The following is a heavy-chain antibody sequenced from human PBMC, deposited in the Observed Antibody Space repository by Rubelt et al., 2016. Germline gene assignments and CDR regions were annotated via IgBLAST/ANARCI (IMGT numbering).Heavy chain of an antibody. CDR3: AGSLPSVFGIAAGDYYYYYGMDV. V-gene: IGHV1-69*04. Sequence: QVQLVQSGAEVKKPGSSVKVSCKASGGTFSSYAISWVRQAPGQGLEWMGRIIPILGIANYAQKFQGRVTITADRSTSTAYMELSSLRCEDTAVYYCAGSLPSVFGIAAGDYYYYYGMDVWGQGTTVTVSS. CDR2: IIPILGIA. J-gene: IGHJ6*02. D-gene: IGHD6-13*01. CDR1: GGTFSSYA.